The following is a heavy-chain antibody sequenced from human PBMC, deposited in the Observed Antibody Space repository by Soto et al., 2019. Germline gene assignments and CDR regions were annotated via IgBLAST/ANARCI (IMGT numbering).Heavy chain of an antibody. CDR1: GFTFSSYA. CDR2: ISYGGSNK. V-gene: IGHV3-30-3*01. CDR3: ARNGYDSSGYRFDY. J-gene: IGHJ4*02. D-gene: IGHD3-22*01. Sequence: QVQLVESGGGVVQPGRSLRLSCAASGFTFSSYAMHWVRQAPGKGLEWVAVISYGGSNKYYADSVKGRFTISRDTSKNTLYLQMTSLRAEDTAVYYCARNGYDSSGYRFDYWGQGNRVTVSS.